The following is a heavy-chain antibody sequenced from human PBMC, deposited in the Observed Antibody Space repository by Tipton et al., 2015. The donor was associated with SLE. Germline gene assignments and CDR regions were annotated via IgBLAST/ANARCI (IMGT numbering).Heavy chain of an antibody. CDR2: IYTSGST. CDR1: GYSISRSYS. Sequence: TLSLICVVSGYSISRSYSWGWIRQPPGKGLEWIGDIYTSGSTNHNPSLKRRVTISVDTSKNQFSLKLSSVTAADTAVYYCARHLGELSLFDYWGQGTLVTVSS. J-gene: IGHJ4*02. V-gene: IGHV4-4*08. D-gene: IGHD3-16*02. CDR3: ARHLGELSLFDY.